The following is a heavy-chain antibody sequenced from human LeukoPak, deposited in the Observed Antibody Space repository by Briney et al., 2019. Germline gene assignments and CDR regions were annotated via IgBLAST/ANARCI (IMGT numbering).Heavy chain of an antibody. CDR3: ARPHSGSYYVDYYYGMDV. V-gene: IGHV3-33*08. J-gene: IGHJ6*02. CDR2: IWYDGSNK. D-gene: IGHD1-26*01. Sequence: GRSLRLSCAASGFTFDDYGMHWVRQAPGKGLEWVAVIWYDGSNKYYADSVKGRFTISRDNSKNTLYLQMNSLRAEDTAVYYCARPHSGSYYVDYYYGMDVWGQGTTVTVSS. CDR1: GFTFDDYG.